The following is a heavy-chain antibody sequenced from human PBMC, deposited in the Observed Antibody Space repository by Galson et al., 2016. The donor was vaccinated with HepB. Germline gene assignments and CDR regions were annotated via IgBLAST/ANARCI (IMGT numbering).Heavy chain of an antibody. J-gene: IGHJ4*02. V-gene: IGHV3-48*03. Sequence: SLRLSCAASGFTFGSYEMNWFRQAPGKRLEWLSYISSRGDAIYYADSVKGRFTISRDNAKNSLYLQMSSLRAEDTALYYCAGDTGSFGAMGYWGQGTLVTVSS. CDR2: ISSRGDAI. CDR1: GFTFGSYE. D-gene: IGHD3-10*01. CDR3: AGDTGSFGAMGY.